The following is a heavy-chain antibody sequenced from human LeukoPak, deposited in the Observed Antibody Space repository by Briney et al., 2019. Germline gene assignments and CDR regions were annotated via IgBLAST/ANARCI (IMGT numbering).Heavy chain of an antibody. CDR1: GFTFSSNA. V-gene: IGHV3-23*01. J-gene: IGHJ4*02. CDR3: AKRAVTTRSFDY. D-gene: IGHD4-17*01. CDR2: ISGSGGST. Sequence: PGGSLRLSCAASGFTFSSNAMSWVRQAPGKGLEWVSGISGSGGSTYYADSVKGRFTISRDNSKNTLYLQMNSLRAEDTDVYYCAKRAVTTRSFDYWGQGTLVPVSS.